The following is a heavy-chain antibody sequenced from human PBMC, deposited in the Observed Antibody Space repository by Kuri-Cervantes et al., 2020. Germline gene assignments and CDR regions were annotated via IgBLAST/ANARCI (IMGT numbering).Heavy chain of an antibody. CDR1: GFAFSNHA. J-gene: IGHJ4*02. Sequence: GGSLRLSCAASGFAFSNHAMHWVRQAPGKGLEWVAFISYDGNDKYYADSVKGRFTISRDNSKNTLYLQMNSLRAEDTAVYYCARVLVVVPAAYDYWGQGTLVTVSS. D-gene: IGHD2-2*01. CDR2: ISYDGNDK. CDR3: ARVLVVVPAAYDY. V-gene: IGHV3-30*07.